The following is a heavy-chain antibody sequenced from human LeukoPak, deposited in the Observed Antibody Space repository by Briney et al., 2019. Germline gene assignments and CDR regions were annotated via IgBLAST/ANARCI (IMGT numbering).Heavy chain of an antibody. CDR2: NSASGGTT. J-gene: IGHJ4*02. V-gene: IGHV3-23*01. CDR1: GFILSSYA. CDR3: AKGRREQPFDY. D-gene: IGHD1-26*01. Sequence: PGGSLRLSCAASGFILSSYAMSWVRQAPGKGLEWVSANSASGGTTFYADSVKGRFTISRDNSKNTLYLQMNSLRAEDTAVYYCAKGRREQPFDYWGQGTLVTVSS.